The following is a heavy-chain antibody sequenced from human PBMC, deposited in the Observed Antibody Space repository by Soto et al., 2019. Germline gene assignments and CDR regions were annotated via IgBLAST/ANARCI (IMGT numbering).Heavy chain of an antibody. J-gene: IGHJ4*02. D-gene: IGHD3-10*01. CDR2: ISGSGGST. V-gene: IGHV3-23*01. Sequence: EVQLLESGGGLVQPGGSLRLSCAASGFTFSSYAMSWVRQAPGKGLEWVSAISGSGGSTYYADSVKGRFTISGDNSKNTLYLQMNSLRAEDTAVYYCAKDYYYGSGSYYNPYYFDYWGQGTLVTVSS. CDR3: AKDYYYGSGSYYNPYYFDY. CDR1: GFTFSSYA.